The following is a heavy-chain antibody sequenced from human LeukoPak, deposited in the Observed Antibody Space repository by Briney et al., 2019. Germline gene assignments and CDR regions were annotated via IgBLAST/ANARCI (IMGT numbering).Heavy chain of an antibody. J-gene: IGHJ4*02. CDR3: FGITVTDVPY. D-gene: IGHD1-7*01. Sequence: GGSLRLSCAASGLPFSHSGMPWVRQAPGKGLEWVAFIRYDGSNKYYADSVKGRFTISRDNSKNALYLQMNSLRGEDTAVYYCFGITVTDVPYWGQGTLVTVSS. CDR1: GLPFSHSG. V-gene: IGHV3-30*02. CDR2: IRYDGSNK.